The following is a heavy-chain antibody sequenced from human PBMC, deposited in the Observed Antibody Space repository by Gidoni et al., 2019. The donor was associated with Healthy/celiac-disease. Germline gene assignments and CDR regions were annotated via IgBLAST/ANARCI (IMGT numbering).Heavy chain of an antibody. CDR3: ARDAGPKDGYSNWFDP. J-gene: IGHJ5*02. D-gene: IGHD2-15*01. Sequence: EVQLVESGGGLVKPGGSLRLSCAASGFTFSSYSMNWVRQAPGKGLEWVSSISSSSSYIYYADSVKGRFTISRDNAKNSLYLQMNSLRAEDTAVYYCARDAGPKDGYSNWFDPWGQGTLVTVSS. V-gene: IGHV3-21*01. CDR2: ISSSSSYI. CDR1: GFTFSSYS.